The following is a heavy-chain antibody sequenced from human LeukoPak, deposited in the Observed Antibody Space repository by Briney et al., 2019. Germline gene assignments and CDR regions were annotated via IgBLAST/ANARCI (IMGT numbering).Heavy chain of an antibody. CDR3: ARPGRGTAY. Sequence: GGSLTLSCPASGFTFSSYWMSWVRQAPGRGLEWLANIKQDGSEKYYVDSVKGRFTISRDNAKNSLYLQLNSLRVEDTAVYYCARPGRGTAYWGQGTLVTVSS. CDR2: IKQDGSEK. J-gene: IGHJ4*02. D-gene: IGHD3-16*01. V-gene: IGHV3-7*01. CDR1: GFTFSSYW.